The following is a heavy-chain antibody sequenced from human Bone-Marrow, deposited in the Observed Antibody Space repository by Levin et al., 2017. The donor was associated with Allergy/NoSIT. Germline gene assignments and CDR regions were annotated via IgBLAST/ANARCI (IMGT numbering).Heavy chain of an antibody. CDR3: TKDGTTTNRPYGANWFDL. CDR2: INQDGTEI. Sequence: GGSLRLSCAASIFTFRGYWMTWVRQAPGKGLEWVANINQDGTEIYYVDSVRGRFTISRDNAKNSLSLQMNNLRAEDSAVYYCTKDGTTTNRPYGANWFDLWGQGTRVSV. D-gene: IGHD1-14*01. J-gene: IGHJ5*02. CDR1: IFTFRGYW. V-gene: IGHV3-7*03.